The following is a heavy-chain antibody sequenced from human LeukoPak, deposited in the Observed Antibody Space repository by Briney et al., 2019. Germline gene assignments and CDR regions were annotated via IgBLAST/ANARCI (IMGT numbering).Heavy chain of an antibody. V-gene: IGHV1-69*13. CDR3: ARAGEVYNSGSYLEY. CDR1: GGTFSSYA. Sequence: ASVKVSCKASGGTFSSYAISWVRQAPGQGLEWMGGIIPIFGTANYAQKFQGRVTITADESTSTAYMELSSLRSEDTAVYYCARAGEVYNSGSYLEYWGQGTLVTVSS. D-gene: IGHD6-19*01. J-gene: IGHJ4*02. CDR2: IIPIFGTA.